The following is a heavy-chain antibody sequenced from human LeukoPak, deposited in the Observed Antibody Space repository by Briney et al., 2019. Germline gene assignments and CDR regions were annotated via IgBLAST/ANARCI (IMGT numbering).Heavy chain of an antibody. CDR3: AREWGYCSGGSCYAIDP. CDR2: IYYSGTT. D-gene: IGHD2-15*01. J-gene: IGHJ5*02. V-gene: IGHV4-39*02. Sequence: SETLSLTCTVSGGSISSSTYYWGWIRQPPGQGLEWIGSIYYSGTTYYNPSLKNRVTISVDTSKNQFSLKLSSVTAADTAVYYCAREWGYCSGGSCYAIDPWGQGTLVTVSS. CDR1: GGSISSSTYY.